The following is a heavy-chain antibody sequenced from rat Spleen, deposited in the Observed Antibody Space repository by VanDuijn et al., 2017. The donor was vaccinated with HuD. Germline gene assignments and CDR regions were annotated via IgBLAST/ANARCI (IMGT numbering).Heavy chain of an antibody. CDR1: GFTFSNYG. CDR2: ISPSGGST. J-gene: IGHJ2*01. CDR3: ASLSGSRDYFDY. Sequence: EVQLVESGGGLVQPGGTLKLSCAASGFTFSNYGMHWIRQAPTKGLEWVASISPSGGSTYYRDSVKGRFSISRDNAKNTQYLQMDSLRSEDTATYYCASLSGSRDYFDYWGQGVMVTVSS. D-gene: IGHD5-1*01. V-gene: IGHV5-19*01.